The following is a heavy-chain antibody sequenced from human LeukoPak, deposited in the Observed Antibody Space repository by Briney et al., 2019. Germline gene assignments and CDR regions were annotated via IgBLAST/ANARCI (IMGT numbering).Heavy chain of an antibody. CDR2: ISSSCSTI. V-gene: IGHV3-48*03. CDR3: AKVDAWDPYSLDY. D-gene: IGHD2-15*01. CDR1: GFTFSSYE. J-gene: IGHJ4*02. Sequence: GGSLRLSCAASGFTFSSYEMNWVRQAPGKGLEWVSYISSSCSTIYYADSVKGRFTIYRDNAKNSLYLQMNSLRAEDTAVYYCAKVDAWDPYSLDYWGQGTLVTVSS.